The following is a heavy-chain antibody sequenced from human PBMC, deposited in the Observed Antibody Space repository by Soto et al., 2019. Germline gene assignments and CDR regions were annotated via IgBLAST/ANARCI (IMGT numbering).Heavy chain of an antibody. CDR3: ARGGRPPIYSSSWYIDY. D-gene: IGHD6-13*01. CDR1: GGSVSSGSYY. J-gene: IGHJ4*02. V-gene: IGHV4-61*01. CDR2: IYYSGST. Sequence: SETLSLTCTVSGGSVSSGSYYWSWIRQPPGKGLEWIGYIYYSGSTNYNPSLKSRVTISVDTSKNQFSLKLSSVTAADTAVYYCARGGRPPIYSSSWYIDYWGQGTLVTVS.